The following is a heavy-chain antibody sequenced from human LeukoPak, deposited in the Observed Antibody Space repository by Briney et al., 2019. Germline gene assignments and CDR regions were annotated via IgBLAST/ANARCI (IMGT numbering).Heavy chain of an antibody. CDR2: IKQDGSVK. CDR3: AKDIEGATTDYYYGMDV. Sequence: GGSLRLSCAASGFTFSSYWMSWVRQAPGKGLEWVANIKQDGSVKYYVDSVKGRFTISRDNAKNSLYLQMNSLRTEDTALYYCAKDIEGATTDYYYGMDVWGQGTTVTVSS. V-gene: IGHV3-7*03. D-gene: IGHD1-26*01. J-gene: IGHJ6*02. CDR1: GFTFSSYW.